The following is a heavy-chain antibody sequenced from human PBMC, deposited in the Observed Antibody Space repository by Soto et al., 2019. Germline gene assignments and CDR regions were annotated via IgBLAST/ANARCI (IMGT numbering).Heavy chain of an antibody. CDR2: ISSSSSYI. V-gene: IGHV3-21*01. D-gene: IGHD6-19*01. CDR3: ARGYSSGLRTDAFDI. Sequence: EVQLVESGGGLVKPGGSLRLSCAASGFSFSSYSMNWVRQAPGKGLEWVSSISSSSSYIYYADSVKGRFTISRDNAMNSLYLQMNSLRAEDTAVYYCARGYSSGLRTDAFDIWGQGTMVTVSS. CDR1: GFSFSSYS. J-gene: IGHJ3*02.